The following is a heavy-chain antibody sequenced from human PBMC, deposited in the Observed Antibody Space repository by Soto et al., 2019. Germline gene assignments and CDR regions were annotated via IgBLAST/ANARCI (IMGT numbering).Heavy chain of an antibody. J-gene: IGHJ6*03. Sequence: EVQLVESGGGLVQPGGSLRLSCAASGFTFSSYTMTWVRQAPGKGLEWVSYISRISRTIHYADSVKGRFTISRDNARNSLYLQMSGLRAEDTAVYYCARDRGEYTSSYYMDVWGKGTTVTVSS. V-gene: IGHV3-48*01. CDR2: ISRISRTI. D-gene: IGHD6-6*01. CDR1: GFTFSSYT. CDR3: ARDRGEYTSSYYMDV.